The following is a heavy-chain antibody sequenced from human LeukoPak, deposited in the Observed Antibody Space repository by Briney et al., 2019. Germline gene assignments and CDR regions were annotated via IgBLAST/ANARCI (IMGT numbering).Heavy chain of an antibody. Sequence: PGGSLRLSCAVSGFTFSKFWMHWVRQAPGKGLEWVASINHNGNVNYYVDSVKGRFTISRDNAKNSLYLQMSNLRAEDTAVYFCARGGGLDVWGQGATVTVSS. V-gene: IGHV3-7*03. CDR2: INHNGNVN. D-gene: IGHD3-16*01. CDR3: ARGGGLDV. J-gene: IGHJ6*02. CDR1: GFTFSKFW.